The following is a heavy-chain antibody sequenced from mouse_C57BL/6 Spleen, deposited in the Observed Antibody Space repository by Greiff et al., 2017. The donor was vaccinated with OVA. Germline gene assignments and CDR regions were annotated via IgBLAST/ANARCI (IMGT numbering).Heavy chain of an antibody. CDR3: ARQDGGTDYFDY. J-gene: IGHJ2*01. CDR2: IDPSDSET. D-gene: IGHD1-1*02. CDR1: GYTFTSYW. Sequence: VQLQQSGAELVRPGSSVKLSCKASGYTFTSYWMHWVKQRPIQGLEWIGNIDPSDSETHYNQKFKDKATLTVDKSSSTAYMQLSSLTSEDSAVYYCARQDGGTDYFDYWGQGTTLTVSS. V-gene: IGHV1-52*01.